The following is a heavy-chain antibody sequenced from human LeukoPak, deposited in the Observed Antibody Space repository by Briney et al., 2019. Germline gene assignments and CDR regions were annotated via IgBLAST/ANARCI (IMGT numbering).Heavy chain of an antibody. CDR2: ISYDGTNR. CDR1: GFTFSSYA. J-gene: IGHJ4*02. D-gene: IGHD5-12*01. Sequence: GGSLRLSCAASGFTFSSYAMHWVRQAPGKGLEWVAFISYDGTNRHYADSVRGRFTISRDNSKNTLYLQMNSLRADDTAVYYCARDQPRAGVLAAIRRSLTTLAYWGQGTLVTVSS. CDR3: ARDQPRAGVLAAIRRSLTTLAY. V-gene: IGHV3-30*04.